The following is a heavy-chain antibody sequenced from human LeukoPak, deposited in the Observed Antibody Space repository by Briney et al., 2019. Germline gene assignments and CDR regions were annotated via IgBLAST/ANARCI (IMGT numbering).Heavy chain of an antibody. CDR2: IYYSGST. CDR1: GGSISSYY. V-gene: IGHV4-59*01. CDR3: ARGAYCSSTSCYLATKYNWFDP. D-gene: IGHD2-2*01. J-gene: IGHJ5*02. Sequence: PSETLSLTCTVSGGSISSYYWSWIRQPPGRGLEWIGYIYYSGSTNYNPSLKSRVTISVDTSKNQSSLKLSSVTAADTAVYYCARGAYCSSTSCYLATKYNWFDPWGQGTLVTVSS.